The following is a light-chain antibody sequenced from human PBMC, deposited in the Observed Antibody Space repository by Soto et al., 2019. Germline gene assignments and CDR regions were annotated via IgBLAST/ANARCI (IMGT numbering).Light chain of an antibody. CDR3: QQYNNWPPYMYT. J-gene: IGKJ2*01. Sequence: EIVMTQSPASLSVSPGERATLSCRASQSVSRNLAWYQQKPGQAPRLLIYGASTRATGIPARFSGSGSGTEFTLNIISLQSEDFALYFCQQYNNWPPYMYTFGQGTKLEIK. CDR2: GAS. V-gene: IGKV3-15*01. CDR1: QSVSRN.